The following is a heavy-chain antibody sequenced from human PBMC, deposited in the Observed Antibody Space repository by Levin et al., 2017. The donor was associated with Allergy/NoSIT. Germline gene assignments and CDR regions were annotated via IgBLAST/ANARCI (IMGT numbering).Heavy chain of an antibody. CDR3: ARGYYGLDWFDP. V-gene: IGHV3-74*01. J-gene: IGHJ5*02. CDR1: GFTFSSYW. D-gene: IGHD3-10*01. Sequence: GGSLRLSCAASGFTFSSYWMHWVRQAPGKGLAWVARMNSDGSSRSYADSVKGRFTISRDNAKNTLYLQMNSLRAEDTAVYYCARGYYGLDWFDPWGQGTLVTVSS. CDR2: MNSDGSSR.